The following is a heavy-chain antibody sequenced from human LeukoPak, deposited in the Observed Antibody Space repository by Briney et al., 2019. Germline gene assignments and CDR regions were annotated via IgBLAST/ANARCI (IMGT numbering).Heavy chain of an antibody. CDR2: ISHSGGT. CDR1: GGSFSDYY. D-gene: IGHD2-15*01. J-gene: IGHJ5*02. Sequence: SETLSLTCAVYGGSFSDYYWSWIRQPPGKGLEWIAYISHSGGTYHNPSLKSRATISLDTSRNQFSLKLRSVTAADTAVYYCARDFQGGPNDPWGQGTLVTVSS. CDR3: ARDFQGGPNDP. V-gene: IGHV4-34*04.